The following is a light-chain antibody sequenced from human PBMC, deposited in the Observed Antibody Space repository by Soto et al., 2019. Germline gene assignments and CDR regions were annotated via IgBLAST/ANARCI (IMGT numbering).Light chain of an antibody. CDR1: QSVNNNY. CDR3: QVYGGAKT. CDR2: DAS. J-gene: IGKJ1*01. Sequence: EVVLTQSPGTLSLSPGERATLSCRASQSVNNNYLAWYQQKPGQAPRPLIYDASMRATGTPDRFSGSGSGTDFTLTISNLEPEDFAGYYGQVYGGAKTYGQGTTVEIK. V-gene: IGKV3-20*01.